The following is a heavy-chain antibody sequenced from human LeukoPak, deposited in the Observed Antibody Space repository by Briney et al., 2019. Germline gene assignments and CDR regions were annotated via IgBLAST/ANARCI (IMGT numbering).Heavy chain of an antibody. CDR3: ARDQGSSWSEQDY. CDR1: GYTFTKYW. D-gene: IGHD6-13*01. Sequence: ASVKVSCKASGYTFTKYWMHWVRQAPGQGLEWMGVINPSGGNTHYAQTFQGRVTMTRDTSTSTVYMELSSLRSEDTAVYYCARDQGSSWSEQDYWGQGTLVTVSS. CDR2: INPSGGNT. V-gene: IGHV1-46*01. J-gene: IGHJ4*02.